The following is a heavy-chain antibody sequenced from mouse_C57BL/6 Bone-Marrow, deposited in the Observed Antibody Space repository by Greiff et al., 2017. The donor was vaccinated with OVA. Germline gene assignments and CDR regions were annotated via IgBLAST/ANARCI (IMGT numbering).Heavy chain of an antibody. D-gene: IGHD4-1*01. V-gene: IGHV1-39*01. Sequence: EVKLMESGPELVKPGASVKISCTASGYSFTDYNMNWVKQSNGKSLEWIGVINPNYGTTSYNQKFKGKATLTVDQSSSTAYMQLNSLTSEDSAVYYCARGELTGYFDYWGQGTTLTVSS. J-gene: IGHJ2*01. CDR2: INPNYGTT. CDR1: GYSFTDYN. CDR3: ARGELTGYFDY.